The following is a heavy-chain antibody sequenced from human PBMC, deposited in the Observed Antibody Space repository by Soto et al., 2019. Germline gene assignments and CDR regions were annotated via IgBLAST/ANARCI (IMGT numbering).Heavy chain of an antibody. J-gene: IGHJ5*02. Sequence: VQSGAEVKKAGSSVRVSCKASGGTFSRDAFSWVRQAPGQGLEWMGGIIPMYGTPIYAQKFQGRVTMTRNISISTAYMELSRLGSDDTAIYYCARMAASGSLNWFDPWGQGTLVTVSS. CDR3: ARMAASGSLNWFDP. D-gene: IGHD3-10*01. V-gene: IGHV1-69*05. CDR2: IIPMYGTP. CDR1: GGTFSRDA.